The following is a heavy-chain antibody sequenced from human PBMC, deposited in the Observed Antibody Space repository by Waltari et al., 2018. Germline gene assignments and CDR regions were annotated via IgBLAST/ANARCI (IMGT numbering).Heavy chain of an antibody. V-gene: IGHV1-3*01. CDR3: ARGALGGSSGWYRD. CDR2: INAGNGNT. D-gene: IGHD6-19*01. CDR1: GYTFTSYA. J-gene: IGHJ4*02. Sequence: QVQLVQSGAEVKKPGASVKVSCKASGYTFTSYAMHWVRQAPGQRLEWMGWINAGNGNTKYAQKFQGRVTITRDTSASTAYMELSSLRSEDTAVYYCARGALGGSSGWYRDWGQGTLVTVSS.